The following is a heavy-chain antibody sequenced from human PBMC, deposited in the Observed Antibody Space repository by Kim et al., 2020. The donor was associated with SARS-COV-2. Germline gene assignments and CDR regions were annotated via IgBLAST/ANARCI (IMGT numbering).Heavy chain of an antibody. CDR2: TYASGSP. CDR3: RRVGSFLGLVWSFAF. V-gene: IGHV4-31*03. CDR1: GGSISSGGYY. Sequence: SETLSLTCTVSGGSISSGGYYWSWIRQHPGKGLEWIGYTYASGSPTSNPSSKSGVPISVKTSKNNSSLKLTSVPAPDPAVVYFRRVGSFLGLVWSFAF. J-gene: IGHJ3*01. D-gene: IGHD3-3*01.